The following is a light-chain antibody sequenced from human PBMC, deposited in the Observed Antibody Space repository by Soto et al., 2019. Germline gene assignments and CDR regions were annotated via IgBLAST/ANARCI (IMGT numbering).Light chain of an antibody. Sequence: EIVLTQSPATLSLSPGERATLSCRASQSVSSYLAWYQQKPGQAPRLLIYDASNRATGIPVMFSGSGSGTDFTLNISSLEPEDFAVYYCQQRSHWPTWTFGHGTKVEIK. J-gene: IGKJ1*01. V-gene: IGKV3-11*01. CDR2: DAS. CDR3: QQRSHWPTWT. CDR1: QSVSSY.